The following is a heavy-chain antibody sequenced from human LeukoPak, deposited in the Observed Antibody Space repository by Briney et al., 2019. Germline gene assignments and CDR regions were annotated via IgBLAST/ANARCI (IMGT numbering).Heavy chain of an antibody. D-gene: IGHD3-10*01. CDR3: TRDGPQLLWFGGAFDI. CDR2: IRSKAYGGTT. V-gene: IGHV3-49*04. Sequence: GGSLRLSCTASGFXFCDYAISWVRQAPGKGLEWVGFIRSKAYGGTTEYAASVKGRFTISRDDSKSIAYLQMNSLKTEDTAVYYCTRDGPQLLWFGGAFDIWGQGTMVTVSS. J-gene: IGHJ3*02. CDR1: GFXFCDYA.